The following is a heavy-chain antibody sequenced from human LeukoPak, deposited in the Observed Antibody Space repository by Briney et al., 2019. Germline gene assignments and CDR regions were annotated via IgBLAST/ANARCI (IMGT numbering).Heavy chain of an antibody. CDR2: IKQDGSEK. J-gene: IGHJ4*02. Sequence: GGSLRLSCAASGFIFSLYWMNWVRRAPGKGLEWVANIKQDGSEKNYVDSVKGRFTISRDNAKNSLYLQMNNLRVEDTAMYYCAGGTGFIIKDWGQGTLVTVSS. CDR1: GFIFSLYW. CDR3: AGGTGFIIKD. V-gene: IGHV3-7*03. D-gene: IGHD3-9*01.